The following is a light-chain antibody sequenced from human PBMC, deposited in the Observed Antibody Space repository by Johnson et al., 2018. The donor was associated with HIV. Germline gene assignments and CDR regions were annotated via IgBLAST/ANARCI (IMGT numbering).Light chain of an antibody. Sequence: QSVLTQPPSVSAAPGQKVTISCSGSSSNIGSNSVSWYQHLPGIAPKLLVYDRNKRPSGIPDRFSGSKSGTSATLGITGLQTGDEADYYCGTWDSSLSVYVVGTGTKVTGL. CDR2: DRN. V-gene: IGLV1-51*01. CDR3: GTWDSSLSVYV. J-gene: IGLJ1*01. CDR1: SSNIGSNS.